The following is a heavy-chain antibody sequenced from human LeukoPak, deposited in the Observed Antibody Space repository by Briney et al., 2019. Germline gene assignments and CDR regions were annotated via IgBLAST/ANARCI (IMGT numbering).Heavy chain of an antibody. Sequence: GGSLRLSCAASRFTFSIYAMNWVRQAPGKGLEWVSGISGSGISTYYVDSVKGRFTISRDNSKNTLYLQMNSLRAEDTAVYYCAKRVVPASYYFDYWGQGTLVTVSS. D-gene: IGHD2-2*01. J-gene: IGHJ4*02. V-gene: IGHV3-23*01. CDR3: AKRVVPASYYFDY. CDR2: ISGSGIST. CDR1: RFTFSIYA.